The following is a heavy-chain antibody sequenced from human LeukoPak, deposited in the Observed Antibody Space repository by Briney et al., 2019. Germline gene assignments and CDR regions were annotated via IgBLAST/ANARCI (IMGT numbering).Heavy chain of an antibody. CDR3: ARDRLGYSSGAQFDP. J-gene: IGHJ5*02. D-gene: IGHD6-19*01. CDR2: INPNSGGT. V-gene: IGHV1-2*06. Sequence: ASVKVSCKASGYTFTGYYMHWVRQAPGQGLEWMGRINPNSGGTNYAQKFQGRVTMTRDTSISTAYMELSRLRSDDAAVYYCARDRLGYSSGAQFDPWGQGTLVTISS. CDR1: GYTFTGYY.